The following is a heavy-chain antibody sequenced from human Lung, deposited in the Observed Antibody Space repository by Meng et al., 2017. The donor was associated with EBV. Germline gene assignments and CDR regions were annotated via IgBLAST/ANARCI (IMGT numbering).Heavy chain of an antibody. D-gene: IGHD6-19*01. CDR2: ISCYNGDT. CDR3: ARDPSNTSGRYAYFDY. Sequence: QAQLVQSGAEVQKPGASVRVSCKASGYTFTHHGISWIRQAPGQGLEWMGWISCYNGDTNYAQKLQGRVTMTTDTSTNTAYMDLRGLRSDDTAVYYCARDPSNTSGRYAYFDYWGQGTLVTVSS. V-gene: IGHV1-18*01. CDR1: GYTFTHHG. J-gene: IGHJ4*02.